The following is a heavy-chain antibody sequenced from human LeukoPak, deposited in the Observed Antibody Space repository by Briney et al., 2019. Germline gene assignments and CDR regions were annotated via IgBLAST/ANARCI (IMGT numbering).Heavy chain of an antibody. Sequence: PGGSLRLSCAASGSTFSNSAMSWVRQTPGKGLEWVSAISGSGGSTYYADSVKGRFTISRGNSKNTLYLQMNSLRAEDTALYYCAKHQYSSGWFLNYWGQGTLVTVSS. CDR3: AKHQYSSGWFLNY. CDR1: GSTFSNSA. V-gene: IGHV3-23*01. J-gene: IGHJ4*02. D-gene: IGHD6-19*01. CDR2: ISGSGGST.